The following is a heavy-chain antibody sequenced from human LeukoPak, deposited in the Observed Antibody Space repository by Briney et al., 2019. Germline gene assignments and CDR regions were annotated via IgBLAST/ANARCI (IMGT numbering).Heavy chain of an antibody. CDR2: ISAYNGNT. CDR1: GYTFTSYG. J-gene: IGHJ5*02. D-gene: IGHD1-1*01. CDR3: AREASLEGWFDP. V-gene: IGHV1-18*01. Sequence: ASVKVSCKASGYTFTSYGISWVLQAPGQGLEWMGWISAYNGNTNYAQKLQGRVTMTTDTSTSTAYMELRSLRSDDTAVYYCAREASLEGWFDPWGQGTLVTVSS.